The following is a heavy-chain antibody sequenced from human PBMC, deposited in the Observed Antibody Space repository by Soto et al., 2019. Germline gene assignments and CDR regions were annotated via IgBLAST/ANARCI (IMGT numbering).Heavy chain of an antibody. D-gene: IGHD3-10*01. J-gene: IGHJ6*03. CDR2: ISASNGDT. V-gene: IGHV1-18*01. CDR1: GYTFTSHG. Sequence: QVQLVQSGAEVKKPGASVKVSCKASGYTFTSHGISWVRQAPGQGLEWMGWISASNGDTNYAQKFQGRVTVTTDTSTSTGYRELRSLRSEDTAVYYCARMVRGSNIDYYHYMDVWGKGTTVTVSS. CDR3: ARMVRGSNIDYYHYMDV.